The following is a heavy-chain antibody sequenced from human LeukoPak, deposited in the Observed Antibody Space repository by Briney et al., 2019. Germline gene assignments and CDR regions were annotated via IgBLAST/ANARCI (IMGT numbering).Heavy chain of an antibody. V-gene: IGHV3-23*01. CDR1: GLTFSSSA. CDR2: ISGNGLQT. CDR3: TKDQGPDYTPLGSATHAY. D-gene: IGHD2-2*02. Sequence: PRGSLRLSCVASGLTFSSSALSWVRQAPGKGLQWVSSISGNGLQTRYADSVKGRFTVSRDNSKNTLFLQMNSLRAEDTVIYYYTKDQGPDYTPLGSATHAYWGQGALVSVSS. J-gene: IGHJ4*02.